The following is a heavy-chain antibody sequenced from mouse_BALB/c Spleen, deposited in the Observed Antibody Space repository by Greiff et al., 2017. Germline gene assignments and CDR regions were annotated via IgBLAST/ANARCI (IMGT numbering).Heavy chain of an antibody. V-gene: IGHV1-54*01. Sequence: QVQLQQSGAELVRPGTSVKVSCKASGYAFTNYLIEWVKQRPGQGLEWIGVINPGSGGTNYNEKFKGKATLTADKSSSTAYMQLSSLTSDDSAVYYCARGGGSGRAYWGQGTLVTVSA. CDR1: GYAFTNYL. CDR3: ARGGGSGRAY. D-gene: IGHD1-1*01. CDR2: INPGSGGT. J-gene: IGHJ3*01.